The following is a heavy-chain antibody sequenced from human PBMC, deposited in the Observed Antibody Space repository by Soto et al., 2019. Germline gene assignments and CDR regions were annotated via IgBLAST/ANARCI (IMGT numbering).Heavy chain of an antibody. CDR1: GGSITTGGRY. Sequence: QVRLQEWGPGLVKPSQTLSLKCSVSGGSITTGGRYWSWIRQLPVKGLEWIGDIYYSGNTYYNAFIKSRVNISVEADKNQFSLKLSSVTAADTAVYYCAQALVFTRGNGFDIWGQGRLVTVSS. CDR3: AQALVFTRGNGFDI. V-gene: IGHV4-31*02. D-gene: IGHD3-10*01. J-gene: IGHJ3*02. CDR2: IYYSGNT.